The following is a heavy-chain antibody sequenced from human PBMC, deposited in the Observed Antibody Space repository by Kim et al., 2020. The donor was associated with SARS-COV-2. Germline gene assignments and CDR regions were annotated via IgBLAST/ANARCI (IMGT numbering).Heavy chain of an antibody. CDR1: GGSISSYY. Sequence: SETLSLTCTVSGGSISSYYWSWIRQPPGKGLEWIGYIYYSGSTNYNPSLKSRVTISVDTSKNQFSLKLSSVTAADTAVYYCARSYYDILTGYYGEYFDSWGQGTLVTVSS. D-gene: IGHD3-9*01. CDR3: ARSYYDILTGYYGEYFDS. J-gene: IGHJ4*02. V-gene: IGHV4-59*01. CDR2: IYYSGST.